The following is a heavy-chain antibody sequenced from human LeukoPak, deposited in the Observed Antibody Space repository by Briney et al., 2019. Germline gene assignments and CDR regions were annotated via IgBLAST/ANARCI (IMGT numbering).Heavy chain of an antibody. V-gene: IGHV3-21*06. Sequence: TGGSLRLSCAASGFTFSDYSINWVRQAPGKGLEWVSSISGSGYYIFYADSVKGRFTISRDNANNSLYLQMNSLRAEDTAVYYCARDIWLGNAFEIWGQGTMVTVSS. D-gene: IGHD3-10*01. CDR1: GFTFSDYS. CDR3: ARDIWLGNAFEI. CDR2: ISGSGYYI. J-gene: IGHJ3*02.